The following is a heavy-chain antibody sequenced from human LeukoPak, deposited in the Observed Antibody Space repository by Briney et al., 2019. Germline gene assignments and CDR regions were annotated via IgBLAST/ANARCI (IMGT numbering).Heavy chain of an antibody. J-gene: IGHJ4*02. Sequence: GGSLRLSCAASGFTFSNYWMSWVRQAPGKGLEWVAKIKTDGSEKEYVDAVKGRFIISRDNAKNSVYLQMNSLRAEDTAVYYCVRGTDCSATTCYPLPAFDYWGQGTLVTVSS. D-gene: IGHD2-8*02. CDR3: VRGTDCSATTCYPLPAFDY. V-gene: IGHV3-7*04. CDR1: GFTFSNYW. CDR2: IKTDGSEK.